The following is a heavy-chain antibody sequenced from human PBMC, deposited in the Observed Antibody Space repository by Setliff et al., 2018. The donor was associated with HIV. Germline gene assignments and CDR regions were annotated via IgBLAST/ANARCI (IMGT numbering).Heavy chain of an antibody. Sequence: PSETLSLTCAVYGESFSGFYWTWIRQPPGKGLEWIGDINHSGRTSYNPSLKSRVTISVDTSKNQFSLKLSSVTAADTAVYYCAGGIVVVPAAMHYYMDVWGKGTTVTVSS. CDR2: INHSGRT. J-gene: IGHJ6*03. D-gene: IGHD2-2*01. CDR3: AGGIVVVPAAMHYYMDV. CDR1: GESFSGFY. V-gene: IGHV4-34*01.